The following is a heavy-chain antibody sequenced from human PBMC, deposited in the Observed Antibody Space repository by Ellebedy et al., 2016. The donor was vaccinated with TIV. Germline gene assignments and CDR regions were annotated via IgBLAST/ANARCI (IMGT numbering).Heavy chain of an antibody. J-gene: IGHJ5*02. CDR3: TKATFDP. CDR2: IRSKANSYAT. CDR1: GFTFSDAW. Sequence: GESLKISCAASGFTFSDAWMTWVRQASGKGLEWVGRIRSKANSYATAYAASVKGRFTISRDDSKNTAYLQMNSLKTEDTAVYYCTKATFDPWGRGTLVTVSS. V-gene: IGHV3-73*01.